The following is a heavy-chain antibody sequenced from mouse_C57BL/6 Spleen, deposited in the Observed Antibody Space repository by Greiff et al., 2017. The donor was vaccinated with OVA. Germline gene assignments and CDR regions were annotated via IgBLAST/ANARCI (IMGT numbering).Heavy chain of an antibody. D-gene: IGHD3-2*02. J-gene: IGHJ3*01. V-gene: IGHV1-80*01. CDR3: ARAGTAQSYFAY. CDR2: IYPGDGDT. Sequence: VQLQQSGAELVKPGASVKISCKASGYAFSSYWMNWVKQRPGKGLEWIGQIYPGDGDTNYNGKFKGKATLTADKSSSTAYMQLSSLTSEDSAVYCCARAGTAQSYFAYWGQGTLVTVSA. CDR1: GYAFSSYW.